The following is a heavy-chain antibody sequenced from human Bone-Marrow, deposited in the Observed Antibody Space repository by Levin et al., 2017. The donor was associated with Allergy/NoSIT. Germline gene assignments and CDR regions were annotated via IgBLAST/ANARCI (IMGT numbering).Heavy chain of an antibody. D-gene: IGHD2-8*01. V-gene: IGHV3-7*01. J-gene: IGHJ4*01. CDR3: ARNGVWTCEY. CDR1: GFTFSTYW. Sequence: GGSLRLSCAASGFTFSTYWMAWVRQAPGKGLEWVAHTNRDGSEGDYMASVKGRFTISRDNAKKSLYLQMNSLSAEDTAVYYCARNGVWTCEYWGHGALVTVSS. CDR2: TNRDGSEG.